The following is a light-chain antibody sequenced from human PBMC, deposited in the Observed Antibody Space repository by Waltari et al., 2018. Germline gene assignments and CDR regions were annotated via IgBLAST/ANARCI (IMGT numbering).Light chain of an antibody. J-gene: IGLJ1*01. CDR3: NSYKTGTFYV. V-gene: IGLV2-18*02. CDR2: EVS. Sequence: QSALTQPPSVSGSPGQSVTISCTGTSSDAGGYNRVSWYQPPPGTATQLMIYEVSNRPSRVPDRFSASKSDTAASQPISGLRAEDESDYYCNSYKTGTFYVFETGTKVTVL. CDR1: SSDAGGYNR.